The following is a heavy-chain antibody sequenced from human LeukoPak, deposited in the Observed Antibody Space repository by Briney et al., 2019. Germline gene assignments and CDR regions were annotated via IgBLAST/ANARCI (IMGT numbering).Heavy chain of an antibody. D-gene: IGHD4-17*01. V-gene: IGHV4-34*01. CDR2: INHSGST. CDR3: ARGTTTVTTCLDY. CDR1: GGSFSGYY. J-gene: IGHJ4*02. Sequence: SSETLSLTCAVYGGSFSGYYWSWIRQPPGKGLEWIGEINHSGSTNYNPSLKSRVTISVDTSKNQFSLKLSSVTAADTAVYYCARGTTTVTTCLDYWGQGTLVTVSS.